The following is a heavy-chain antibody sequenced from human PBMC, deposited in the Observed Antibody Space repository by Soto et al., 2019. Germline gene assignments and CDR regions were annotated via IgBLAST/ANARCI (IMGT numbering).Heavy chain of an antibody. CDR2: ISAYNGNT. Sequence: ASVKVSCKASGYTFTSYGISWVRQAPGQGLEWMGWISAYNGNTNYAQKLQGRVTMTTDTSTSTAYMELRSLRSDDTAVYYCARVNYDFWSGPAPREDYYGMDVWGQGTTVTVSS. V-gene: IGHV1-18*01. CDR3: ARVNYDFWSGPAPREDYYGMDV. CDR1: GYTFTSYG. J-gene: IGHJ6*02. D-gene: IGHD3-3*01.